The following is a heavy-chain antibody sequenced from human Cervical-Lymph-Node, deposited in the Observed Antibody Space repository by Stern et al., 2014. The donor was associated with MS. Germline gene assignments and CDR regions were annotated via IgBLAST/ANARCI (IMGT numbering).Heavy chain of an antibody. CDR2: ISGSGGSI. CDR1: GFTFNKYA. J-gene: IGHJ6*02. V-gene: IGHV3-23*04. Sequence: VQLVESGGDLVQPGGSLRLSCAASGFTFNKYAMNWVRQAPGKGLEWGSTISGSGGSIYYADSVKGRFTISRDNSENTLYLQMHSLRAEDTAIYYCAKQYFDSSGYSYYYGMDVWGQGTTVTVSS. D-gene: IGHD3-22*01. CDR3: AKQYFDSSGYSYYYGMDV.